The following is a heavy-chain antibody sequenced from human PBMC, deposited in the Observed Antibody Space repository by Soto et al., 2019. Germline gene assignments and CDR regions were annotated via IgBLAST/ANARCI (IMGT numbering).Heavy chain of an antibody. J-gene: IGHJ3*02. CDR1: GGSFSGYY. V-gene: IGHV4-34*01. D-gene: IGHD6-19*01. CDR2: INHSGST. CDR3: ARLDSSGWYDAFDI. Sequence: SETLSLTCAVYGGSFSGYYWSWIRQLPGKGLEWIGDINHSGSTNYNPSLKSRVTISVDTSKNQFSLKLSSVTAADTAVYYCARLDSSGWYDAFDIWGQGTMVTVSS.